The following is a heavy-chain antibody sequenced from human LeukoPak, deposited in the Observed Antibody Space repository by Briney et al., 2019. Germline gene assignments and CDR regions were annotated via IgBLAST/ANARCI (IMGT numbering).Heavy chain of an antibody. D-gene: IGHD3-10*01. Sequence: PSETLSLTCTVSGGSISGSSYYWGWIRQPPEKGLEWIGSIYYSRSTYYNPSLKSRVTISVDTSKNQFSLKLNSVTATDTAVYYYARHYGPWGQGTLVTVSS. CDR1: GGSISGSSYY. J-gene: IGHJ4*02. CDR3: ARHYGP. V-gene: IGHV4-39*01. CDR2: IYYSRST.